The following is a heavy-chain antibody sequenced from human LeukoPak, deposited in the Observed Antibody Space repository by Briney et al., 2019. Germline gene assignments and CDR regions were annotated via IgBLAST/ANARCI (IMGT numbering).Heavy chain of an antibody. CDR3: ARVYRQYDGFDV. D-gene: IGHD3-3*01. V-gene: IGHV1-2*02. CDR2: INPHSGGT. J-gene: IGHJ3*01. Sequence: ASVTVSCKASGYTFTDYYIHWVRQAPGQAPECVGWINPHSGGTNYARKFRGRVTMTRDTSLSEAYMELSSLRFDDTAVFYCARVYRQYDGFDVGGQGTLVIVSS. CDR1: GYTFTDYY.